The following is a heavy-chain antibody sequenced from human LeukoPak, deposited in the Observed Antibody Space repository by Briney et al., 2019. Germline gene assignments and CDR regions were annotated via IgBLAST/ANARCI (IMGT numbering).Heavy chain of an antibody. J-gene: IGHJ4*02. Sequence: SETLSLTCSVSGGSISSDYWSWIRQPPGKGLQWIAFISYSGSPDYNPSLKSRVTISIDTSKNHFSLKLTSVTSADTAVYYCARGGASSRYFWGQGTLVTVSS. CDR1: GGSISSDY. CDR2: ISYSGSP. CDR3: ARGGASSRYF. V-gene: IGHV4-59*01. D-gene: IGHD6-13*01.